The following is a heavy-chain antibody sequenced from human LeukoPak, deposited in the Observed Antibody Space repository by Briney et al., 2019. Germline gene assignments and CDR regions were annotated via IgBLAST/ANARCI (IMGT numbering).Heavy chain of an antibody. V-gene: IGHV4-59*02. D-gene: IGHD3-10*01. Sequence: PSETLSLTCTVSGGSVSSYYWSWIRQPPGKGLKWIGYIYYSGSTNYNPSLKSRVTISVDTSKNQFSLKLSSVTAADTAVYYCARGVRRFSNWFDPWGQGTLVTVSS. CDR2: IYYSGST. CDR1: GGSVSSYY. CDR3: ARGVRRFSNWFDP. J-gene: IGHJ5*02.